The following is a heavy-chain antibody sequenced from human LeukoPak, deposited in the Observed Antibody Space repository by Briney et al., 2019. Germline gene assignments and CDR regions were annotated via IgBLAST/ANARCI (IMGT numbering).Heavy chain of an antibody. CDR3: ARHYGP. Sequence: GSLRLSCAASGFIFTNYFMSWIRQPPGKGLEWIGSIYDSGSTYYNPSLKSRVTISVDTSKNQFSLKLNSVTAADTAVYYCARHYGPWGQGTLVTVSS. J-gene: IGHJ5*02. D-gene: IGHD3-10*01. CDR1: GFIFTNYF. CDR2: IYDSGST. V-gene: IGHV4-39*01.